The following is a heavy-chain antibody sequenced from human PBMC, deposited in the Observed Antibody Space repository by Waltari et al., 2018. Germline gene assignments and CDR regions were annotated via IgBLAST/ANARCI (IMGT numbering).Heavy chain of an antibody. V-gene: IGHV3-30-3*01. CDR3: ARARCSGGTGTYYYYGMDV. CDR2: ISYDGSNK. J-gene: IGHJ6*02. CDR1: GFTFSSYA. Sequence: AASGFTFSSYAMPWVRQAPGKGLDWVAVISYDGSNKYYADSVKGRFTISRDNSKNTLYLQMNSLRAEDTAVYYCARARCSGGTGTYYYYGMDVWGQGTTVTVSS. D-gene: IGHD2-15*01.